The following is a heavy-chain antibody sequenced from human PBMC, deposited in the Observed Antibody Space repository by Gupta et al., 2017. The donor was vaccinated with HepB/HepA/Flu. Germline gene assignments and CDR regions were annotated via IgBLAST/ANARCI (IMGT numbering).Heavy chain of an antibody. D-gene: IGHD2-2*01. Sequence: QLQVQESGPGLVKPSETLSISCSVSGGSISSGPYYWGWVRQPPGKGLDWIGSFHYSGSTYYNPSLGSRVIISVDTSKNSFSLNLRLVTAADTAVYYCVRLGDCSSANCYFDFWGRGTLVTVSS. V-gene: IGHV4-39*01. CDR3: VRLGDCSSANCYFDF. J-gene: IGHJ4*02. CDR2: FHYSGST. CDR1: GGSISSGPYY.